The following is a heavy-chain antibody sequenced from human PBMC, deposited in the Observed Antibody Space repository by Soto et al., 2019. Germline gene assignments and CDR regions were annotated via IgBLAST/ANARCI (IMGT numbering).Heavy chain of an antibody. D-gene: IGHD2-8*01. V-gene: IGHV1-3*04. J-gene: IGHJ4*02. CDR1: GYTFSSYA. CDR3: ARAGDDCITAKCYMIYY. CDR2: INTGNGNT. Sequence: ASVKVSCKASGYTFSSYAMHWVRQAPGQRPEWMGWINTGNGNTKYSETFQGRATITRDTSASTAYMELSSLGSDDTAVYYCARAGDDCITAKCYMIYYWGQGTQVTVSS.